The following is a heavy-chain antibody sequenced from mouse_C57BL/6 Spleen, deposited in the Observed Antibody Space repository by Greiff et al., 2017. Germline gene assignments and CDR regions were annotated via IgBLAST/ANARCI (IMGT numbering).Heavy chain of an antibody. CDR1: GYAFPNYL. Sequence: VQLKQSGAELVRPGTSVKVSCTASGYAFPNYLIAWVQQRPGQGLEWIGVINPGSGGTNYNEKFKGKATLTADKSSSTAYMQLSSLTSEDSAVDFWAKHYDRYYYAMAYWGQGTSVTVSS. D-gene: IGHD2-4*01. V-gene: IGHV1-54*01. CDR3: AKHYDRYYYAMAY. J-gene: IGHJ4*01. CDR2: INPGSGGT.